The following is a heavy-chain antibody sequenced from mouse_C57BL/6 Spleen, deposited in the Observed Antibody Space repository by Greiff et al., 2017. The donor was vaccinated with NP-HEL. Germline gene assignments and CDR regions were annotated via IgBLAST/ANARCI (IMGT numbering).Heavy chain of an antibody. J-gene: IGHJ2*01. CDR1: GYTFTSYW. CDR2: IDSSDSYT. D-gene: IGHD2-2*01. V-gene: IGHV1-59*01. CDR3: AAYGYDFDY. Sequence: QVQLQQPGAELVRPGTSVKLSCKASGYTFTSYWMHWVKQRPGQGLEWIGVIDSSDSYTNYNQKFKGKATLTVDTSSSTAYMQLSSLTSEDSAVYYCAAYGYDFDYWGQGTTLTVSS.